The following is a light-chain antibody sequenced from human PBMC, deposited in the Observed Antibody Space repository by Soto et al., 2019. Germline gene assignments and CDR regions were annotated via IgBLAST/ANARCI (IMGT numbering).Light chain of an antibody. CDR1: SGRIASNY. V-gene: IGLV6-57*04. Sequence: NFMLTQPHSVSESPGKTVTISCTRSSGRIASNYVQWYQQRPGSAPTTVIYEDNQRPSGVPDRFSGSIDNSSNSASLTISGLKTEDESDYYCQSYDSSNQVAFGGGTKVTVL. CDR2: EDN. CDR3: QSYDSSNQVA. J-gene: IGLJ2*01.